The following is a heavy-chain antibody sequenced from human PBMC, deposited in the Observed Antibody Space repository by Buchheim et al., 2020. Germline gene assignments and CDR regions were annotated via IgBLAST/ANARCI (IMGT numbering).Heavy chain of an antibody. CDR1: GGSFSGYY. V-gene: IGHV4-34*01. Sequence: QVQLQQWGAGLLKPSETLSLTCAVYGGSFSGYYWSWIRQPPGKGLEWIGEINHSGSTNYNPSLKSRVTISVDTSKNQFSLKLSSVTAADTAVYYCARGRPKLSAGYSYGSYYFDYWGQGTL. CDR2: INHSGST. CDR3: ARGRPKLSAGYSYGSYYFDY. J-gene: IGHJ4*02. D-gene: IGHD5-18*01.